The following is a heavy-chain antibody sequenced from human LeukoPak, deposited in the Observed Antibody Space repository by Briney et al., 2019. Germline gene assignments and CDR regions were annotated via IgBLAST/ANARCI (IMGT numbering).Heavy chain of an antibody. CDR1: GFTVSSNY. CDR2: IYSGGST. J-gene: IGHJ4*02. D-gene: IGHD1-1*01. CDR3: VATTLKN. V-gene: IGHV3-53*05. Sequence: PGGSLRLSCAASGFTVSSNYMSWVRQAPGKGLEWVSVIYSGGSTYYADSVKGRFTISRDNSKNTLYLQMSSLSAEDTAVYYCVATTLKNWGQGTLVTVSS.